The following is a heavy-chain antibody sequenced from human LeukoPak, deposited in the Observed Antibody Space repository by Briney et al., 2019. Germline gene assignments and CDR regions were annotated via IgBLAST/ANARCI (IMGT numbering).Heavy chain of an antibody. CDR1: GFTFSSYE. CDR3: AKDRYYDSSGYYINWFDP. V-gene: IGHV3-23*01. J-gene: IGHJ5*02. CDR2: ISGSGGST. Sequence: GGSLRLSCAASGFTFSSYEMNWVRQAPGKGLEWVSAISGSGGSTYYADSVKGRFTISRDNSKNTLYLQMNSLRAEDTAVYYCAKDRYYDSSGYYINWFDPWGQGTLVTVSS. D-gene: IGHD3-22*01.